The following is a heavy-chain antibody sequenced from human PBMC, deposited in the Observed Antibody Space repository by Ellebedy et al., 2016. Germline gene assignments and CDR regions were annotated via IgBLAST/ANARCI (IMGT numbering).Heavy chain of an antibody. J-gene: IGHJ1*01. V-gene: IGHV4-34*01. Sequence: SETLSLXXAVYGGSFSGYYWSWIRQPPGKGLEWIGEINHSGSTNYNPSLKSRVTISVDTSKNQFSLKLSSVTAADTAVYYCARGPDSAKVGTWGQGTLVTVSS. D-gene: IGHD1-26*01. CDR1: GGSFSGYY. CDR2: INHSGST. CDR3: ARGPDSAKVGT.